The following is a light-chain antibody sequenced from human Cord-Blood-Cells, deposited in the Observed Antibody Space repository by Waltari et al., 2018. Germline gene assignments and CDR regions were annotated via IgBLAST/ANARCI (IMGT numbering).Light chain of an antibody. J-gene: IGKJ2*01. CDR3: QQYGSSPPYT. CDR1: QSVSSSY. V-gene: IGKV3-20*01. CDR2: GAS. Sequence: EIVLTQSPGTLSLSPGERATLSCRASQSVSSSYLAWYQQKPGQAARLLIYGASSRAYGIPDRFSGSGSGTDFTLTISRLEPEDFAVYYCQQYGSSPPYTFGQGTKLEIK.